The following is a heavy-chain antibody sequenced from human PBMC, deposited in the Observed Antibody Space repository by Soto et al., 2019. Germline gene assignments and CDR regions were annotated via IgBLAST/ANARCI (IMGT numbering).Heavy chain of an antibody. CDR1: GDSISRNDYY. J-gene: IGHJ4*02. V-gene: IGHV4-30-4*08. CDR2: IHYSGNT. CDR3: ARSTYGEGYPHFFDF. D-gene: IGHD3-16*02. Sequence: QVQLQESGPGLVQPSQTLSLTCAVSGDSISRNDYYWHCIRQFPGRGLGWVGYIHYSGNTCYTPSLRGRTVISVDRARTQFSRSLASMTVADADSYYCARSTYGEGYPHFFDFWGRGALGSVSA.